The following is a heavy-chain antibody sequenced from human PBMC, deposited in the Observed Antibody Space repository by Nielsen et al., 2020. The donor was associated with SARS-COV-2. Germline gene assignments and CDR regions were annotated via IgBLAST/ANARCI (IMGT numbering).Heavy chain of an antibody. CDR3: AREPYYYDSSGPDYYYYCMDV. V-gene: IGHV4-4*02. D-gene: IGHD3-22*01. CDR1: GGSISSSKW. J-gene: IGHJ6*02. Sequence: SETLSLTCAVSGGSISSSKWWSWVRPPPGKGLEWVGEIYHSGSTHYNPSLKSRVTISVDKSKNQFSLKLSSVTAADTAVYYCAREPYYYDSSGPDYYYYCMDVWGQGTTVTVSS. CDR2: IYHSGST.